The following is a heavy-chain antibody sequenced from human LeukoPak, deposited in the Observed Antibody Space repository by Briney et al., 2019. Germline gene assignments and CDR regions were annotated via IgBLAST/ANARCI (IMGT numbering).Heavy chain of an antibody. V-gene: IGHV3-74*01. D-gene: IGHD3-9*01. CDR2: INSDADKT. CDR1: GFTFTGYW. CDR3: AREYYGILTGYYLDV. Sequence: VRSLRLSCAASGFTFTGYWMHWVRQPPGKGLVWVSRINSDADKTGYAEAVKGRFTISRDNAKKTLYLEMNSLRVEDTAVYYCAREYYGILTGYYLDVWGKGTTVTVSS. J-gene: IGHJ6*03.